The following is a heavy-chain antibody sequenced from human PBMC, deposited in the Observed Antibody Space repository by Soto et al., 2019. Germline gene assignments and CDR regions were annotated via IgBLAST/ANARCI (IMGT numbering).Heavy chain of an antibody. D-gene: IGHD2-21*02. CDR3: ARDLWGYCGTDCYPLDV. J-gene: IGHJ6*02. V-gene: IGHV4-59*01. CDR2: MYNTGST. CDR1: GGSLSRYF. Sequence: SKTLYLTCTVSGGSLSRYFWSWIRQPPGKGLEWIGYMYNTGSTVYNPSFKSRVTISVDTSKNQFSLKLNSVTAADTAVYYCARDLWGYCGTDCYPLDVWGQGTTVTVS.